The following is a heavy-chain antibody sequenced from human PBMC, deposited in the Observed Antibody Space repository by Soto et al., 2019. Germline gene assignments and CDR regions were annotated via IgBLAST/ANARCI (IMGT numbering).Heavy chain of an antibody. V-gene: IGHV3-23*01. CDR3: VKNSGWFNT. J-gene: IGHJ5*02. D-gene: IGHD3-10*01. CDR2: IDGSGGIT. Sequence: GGSLSLSCAASGFTFGTTDMSWVRQAPGEGLEWVSTIDGSGGITYYADSVKGRFTISRDNSRNTVYLQMNSLRGDDTALYYCVKNSGWFNTWGQGAPVTVSS. CDR1: GFTFGTTD.